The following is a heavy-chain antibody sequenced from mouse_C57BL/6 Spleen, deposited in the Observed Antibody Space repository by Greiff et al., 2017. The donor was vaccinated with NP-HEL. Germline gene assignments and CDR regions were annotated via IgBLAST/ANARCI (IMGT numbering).Heavy chain of an antibody. CDR3: ARRYCGSNYVYAMDY. D-gene: IGHD1-1*01. V-gene: IGHV1-54*01. CDR2: INPGSGGT. J-gene: IGHJ4*01. Sequence: QVQLKQSGAELVRPGTSVKVSCKASGYAFTNYLIEWVKQRPGQGLEWIGVINPGSGGTNYNEKFKGKATLTADKSSSTAYMQLSSLTSEDSAVYFCARRYCGSNYVYAMDYWGQGTSVTVSS. CDR1: GYAFTNYL.